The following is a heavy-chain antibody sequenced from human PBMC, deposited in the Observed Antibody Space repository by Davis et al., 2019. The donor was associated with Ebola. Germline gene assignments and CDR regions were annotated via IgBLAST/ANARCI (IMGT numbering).Heavy chain of an antibody. CDR2: ISAYNGNT. J-gene: IGHJ6*02. CDR1: GYTFSSYG. CDR3: ARDPLAYSSSPDGMDV. Sequence: ASVTVSCKASGYTFSSYGISWVRQAPGQGLEWMGWISAYNGNTNYAQKLQVRFTMTTDTSTSAAYMDLRRLRSDDTAVYYCARDPLAYSSSPDGMDVWGQGTTVTVSS. V-gene: IGHV1-18*01. D-gene: IGHD6-13*01.